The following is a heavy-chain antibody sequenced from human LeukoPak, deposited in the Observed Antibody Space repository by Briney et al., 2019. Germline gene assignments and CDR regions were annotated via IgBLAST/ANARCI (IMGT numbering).Heavy chain of an antibody. J-gene: IGHJ3*02. V-gene: IGHV1-69*05. CDR3: ARDGDGDDAFDI. Sequence: SVKVSCKASGGTFSSCAISWVRQAPGQGLEWMGGIIPIFGTANYAQKFQGRVTITTDESTSTAYMELSSLRSEDTAVYYCARDGDGDDAFDIWGQGTMVTVSS. D-gene: IGHD5-24*01. CDR1: GGTFSSCA. CDR2: IIPIFGTA.